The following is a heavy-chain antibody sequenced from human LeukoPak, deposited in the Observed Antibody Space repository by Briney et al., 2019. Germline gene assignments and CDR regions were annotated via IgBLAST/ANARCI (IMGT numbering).Heavy chain of an antibody. Sequence: SETLSLTCTVSGGSMSSTDWWSWVRQPPRKGLEWIGEIYLGGIINYNPSLKSRVTISVDKSKNQFSLKLSSVTAADTAVYYCARGPRIVGATTNYWGQGTLVTVSS. D-gene: IGHD1-26*01. CDR2: IYLGGII. V-gene: IGHV4-4*02. CDR1: GGSMSSTDW. CDR3: ARGPRIVGATTNY. J-gene: IGHJ4*02.